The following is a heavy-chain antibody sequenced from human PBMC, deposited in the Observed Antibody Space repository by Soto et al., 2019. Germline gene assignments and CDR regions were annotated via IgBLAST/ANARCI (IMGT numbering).Heavy chain of an antibody. V-gene: IGHV4-30-4*01. Sequence: PSETLSLTCTVSGGSINSGDYYWSWIRQPPGKGLEWIGYIYYSGSTYYNPSLKSRVTISVDTSKNQFSLKLSSVTAADTAVYYCARHTTYYYDSSGYYKNWFDPWGQGTLVTASS. CDR2: IYYSGST. CDR3: ARHTTYYYDSSGYYKNWFDP. CDR1: GGSINSGDYY. D-gene: IGHD3-22*01. J-gene: IGHJ5*02.